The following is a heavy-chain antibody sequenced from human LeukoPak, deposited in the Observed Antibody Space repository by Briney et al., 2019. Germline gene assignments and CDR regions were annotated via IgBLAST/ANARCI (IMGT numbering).Heavy chain of an antibody. V-gene: IGHV3-23*01. J-gene: IGHJ4*02. CDR2: INTSGGRT. D-gene: IGHD4-17*01. CDR3: ARQAFGDYLYYFDH. CDR1: GFIFSTYA. Sequence: GGSVRLSCAASGFIFSTYAMTWVRQVPGKGVEWVSSINTSGGRTHSADSVKGRFTISRDNSKNRLYLQMSGLRVEDTAVYYCARQAFGDYLYYFDHWCQGTLVTVSS.